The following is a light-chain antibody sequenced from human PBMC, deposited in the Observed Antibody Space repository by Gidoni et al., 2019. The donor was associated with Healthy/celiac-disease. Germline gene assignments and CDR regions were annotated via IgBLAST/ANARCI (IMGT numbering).Light chain of an antibody. CDR1: QGISSA. Sequence: AIQLTQSPSSLSASVGDRVTITCPASQGISSALDWYQQKPGKAPKLLIYDASRVESGVRSSFSGSGSGTDFTLDISSLEPEDFGTYYCEQFNSYPPTFGHGTKVDIK. CDR2: DAS. V-gene: IGKV1-13*02. J-gene: IGKJ3*01. CDR3: EQFNSYPPT.